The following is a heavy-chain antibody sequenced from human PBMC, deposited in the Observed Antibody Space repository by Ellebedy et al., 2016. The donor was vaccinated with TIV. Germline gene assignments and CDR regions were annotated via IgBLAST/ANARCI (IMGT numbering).Heavy chain of an antibody. CDR1: GFTFSSYW. CDR3: ATTSGGERY. J-gene: IGHJ4*02. Sequence: GGSLRLSXAASGFTFSSYWMTWVRQAPGKGLEWVANIKQDGSEKFYVDSVKGRFTISRDNAKNSLYLQMNSLRAEDTAVYYCATTSGGERYWGQGTLVTVSS. D-gene: IGHD3-16*01. V-gene: IGHV3-7*01. CDR2: IKQDGSEK.